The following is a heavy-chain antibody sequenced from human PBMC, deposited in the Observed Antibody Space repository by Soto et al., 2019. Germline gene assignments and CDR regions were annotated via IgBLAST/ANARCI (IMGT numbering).Heavy chain of an antibody. CDR2: ISYDGSNK. V-gene: IGHV3-30*03. CDR1: GFTFSSYG. CDR3: AGVASFRGMDV. Sequence: SLILSYSASGFTFSSYGMHCVRQAPGKGLEWVAVISYDGSNKYYADSVKGRFTISRDNSKNTLYLQMNSLRAEDTAVYYCAGVASFRGMDVWGQGTPVTVSS. D-gene: IGHD2-21*01. J-gene: IGHJ6*02.